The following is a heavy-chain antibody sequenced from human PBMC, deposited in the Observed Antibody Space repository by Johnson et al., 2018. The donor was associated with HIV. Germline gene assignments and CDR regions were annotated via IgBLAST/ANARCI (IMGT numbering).Heavy chain of an antibody. Sequence: VQLVESGGGVVRPGGSLRVSCAASGFTFDDYGMNWVRQAPGKGLEWVSGISWNSGTLGYAGSVKGRVTISRDNAKNTLYLQMNSLRAEDTAVYYCATWRPPCTGDNCYSDAFDIWGQGTMVTVSS. D-gene: IGHD2-15*01. CDR3: ATWRPPCTGDNCYSDAFDI. J-gene: IGHJ3*02. CDR1: GFTFDDYG. V-gene: IGHV3-20*04. CDR2: ISWNSGTL.